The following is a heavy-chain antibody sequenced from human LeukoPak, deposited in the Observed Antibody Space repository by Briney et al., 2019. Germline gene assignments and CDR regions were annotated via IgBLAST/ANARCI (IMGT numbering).Heavy chain of an antibody. CDR3: AREAEGYFDWSQNYYGMDV. D-gene: IGHD3-9*01. Sequence: PGGSLRLSCVASGFTFSTHWMSWVRQPPGKGLEWVANIKEDGRETYSVDSVKGRFTISRDNAKNSLYLQMNSLRAEDTAVYHCAREAEGYFDWSQNYYGMDVWGQGTTVTVSS. CDR1: GFTFSTHW. CDR2: IKEDGRET. V-gene: IGHV3-7*01. J-gene: IGHJ6*02.